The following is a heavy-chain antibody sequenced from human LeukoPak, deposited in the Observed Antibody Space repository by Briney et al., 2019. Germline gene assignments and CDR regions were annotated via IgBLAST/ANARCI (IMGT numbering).Heavy chain of an antibody. V-gene: IGHV4-39*07. CDR2: IYYSGST. CDR3: AKDAPGYSSLSTDAFDI. Sequence: KASETLSLTCTVSGGSISSSSYYWGWIRQPPGKGLEWIGSIYYSGSTYYNPSLKSRVTISVDTSKNQFSLKLSSVTAADTAVYYCAKDAPGYSSLSTDAFDIWGQGTMVTVSS. J-gene: IGHJ3*02. CDR1: GGSISSSSYY. D-gene: IGHD5-18*01.